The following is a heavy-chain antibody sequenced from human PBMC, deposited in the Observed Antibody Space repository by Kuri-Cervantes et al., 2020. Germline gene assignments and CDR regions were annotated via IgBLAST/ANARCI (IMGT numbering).Heavy chain of an antibody. CDR3: AKDQEQYFDRYCFDY. D-gene: IGHD3-9*01. CDR1: GFTFSNYA. CDR2: IRGTGTST. V-gene: IGHV3-23*01. J-gene: IGHJ4*02. Sequence: GESLKISCAASGFTFSNYAMAWVRQAPGKGLEWVSTIRGTGTSTYYADSVKGRFTISRDNSKNTLYLQMNSLRAEDTAVYYCAKDQEQYFDRYCFDYWGQGTLVTVSS.